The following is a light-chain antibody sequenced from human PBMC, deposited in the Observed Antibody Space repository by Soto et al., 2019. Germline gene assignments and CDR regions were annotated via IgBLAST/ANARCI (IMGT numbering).Light chain of an antibody. CDR2: EVR. J-gene: IGLJ2*01. CDR1: SNDLGGYNY. Sequence: QSGLTQPPSASGSPGQSVTISCTGSSNDLGGYNYVSWYQHHPGKAPKLIIYEVRERPSGVPDRFSGSKSGNTASLTVSGLQAEDEADYYCSSYGGSDNLIFGGGTKLTVL. V-gene: IGLV2-8*01. CDR3: SSYGGSDNLI.